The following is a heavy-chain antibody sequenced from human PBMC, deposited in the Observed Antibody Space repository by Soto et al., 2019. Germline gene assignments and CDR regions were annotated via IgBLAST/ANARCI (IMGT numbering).Heavy chain of an antibody. Sequence: GGSLRLSCAASGFTFSSYAMSWVRQAPGKGLEWVSAISGSGGSTYYADFVKGRFTISRDNSKNTLYLQMNSLRAEDTAVYYCAKASGLLWFGELFHGDYWGQGTLVTVSS. CDR3: AKASGLLWFGELFHGDY. CDR1: GFTFSSYA. CDR2: ISGSGGST. J-gene: IGHJ4*02. V-gene: IGHV3-23*01. D-gene: IGHD3-10*01.